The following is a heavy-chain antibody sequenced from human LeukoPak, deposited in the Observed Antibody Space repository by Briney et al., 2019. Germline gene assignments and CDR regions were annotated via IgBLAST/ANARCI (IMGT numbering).Heavy chain of an antibody. D-gene: IGHD3-9*01. J-gene: IGHJ4*02. CDR1: GGSVSSTEFY. Sequence: KTSETLSLTCTVSGGSVSSTEFYWGWIRQPPGKGLQWIGNIYYTGSTYYNPSLNSRVTMSVDTSQNQISLKMTSVTAADTAVYYCARLSKGRYFDYIFGYWGQGTLVTVSS. CDR3: ARLSKGRYFDYIFGY. CDR2: IYYTGST. V-gene: IGHV4-39*01.